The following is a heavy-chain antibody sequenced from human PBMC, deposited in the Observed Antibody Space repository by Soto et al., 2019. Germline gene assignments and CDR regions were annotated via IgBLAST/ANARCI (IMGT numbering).Heavy chain of an antibody. CDR2: ISYTGST. J-gene: IGHJ4*02. V-gene: IGHV4-39*01. CDR3: ARHLRFFGSRTYYWHDF. Sequence: SETLSLTCAVSGGSISSSTYYWGWIRQPPDKGLEWIGVISYTGSTYYSPSLKSRVTISVDTSKSQFSLKLSSVTAADTAVYYCARHLRFFGSRTYYWHDFWGQGTMVTVSS. CDR1: GGSISSSTYY. D-gene: IGHD3-10*01.